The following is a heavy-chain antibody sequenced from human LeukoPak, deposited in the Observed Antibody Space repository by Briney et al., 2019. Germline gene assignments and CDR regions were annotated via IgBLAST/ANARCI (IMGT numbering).Heavy chain of an antibody. CDR1: GGTFSSYA. Sequence: SVKVSCKASGGTFSSYAISWVRQAPGQGLEWMGGIIPIFGTANYAQKFQGRVTITADESTSTAYMELSSLRSEDTAVYYCAGLNYDYVWGSYRYAKYYFDYWGQGTLVTVSS. V-gene: IGHV1-69*13. J-gene: IGHJ4*02. CDR2: IIPIFGTA. CDR3: AGLNYDYVWGSYRYAKYYFDY. D-gene: IGHD3-16*02.